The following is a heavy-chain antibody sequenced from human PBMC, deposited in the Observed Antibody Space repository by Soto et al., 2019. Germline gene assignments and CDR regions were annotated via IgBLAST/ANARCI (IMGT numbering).Heavy chain of an antibody. CDR2: IWFDGSDK. Sequence: GGSLRLSCVASGFTFNSYGMHWVRQAPGKGLEWVAAIWFDGSDKYYADSVKGRFTISRDNSKNTLYLQMNSLRAEDTGVYYCARLVGAAAGRFDPWGQGTLVTVSS. V-gene: IGHV3-33*01. J-gene: IGHJ5*02. CDR1: GFTFNSYG. D-gene: IGHD6-13*01. CDR3: ARLVGAAAGRFDP.